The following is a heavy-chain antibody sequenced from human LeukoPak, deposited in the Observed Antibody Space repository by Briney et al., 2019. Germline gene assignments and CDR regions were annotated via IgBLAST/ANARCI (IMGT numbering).Heavy chain of an antibody. Sequence: AASVKVSCKASGYTFTSYYMHWVRQAPGQGLEWMGIINPSGGSTSYAQKFQGRVTMTRDTSISTAYMELSRLRSDDTAVYYCARDNSGSYPYWGQGTLVTVSS. CDR3: ARDNSGSYPY. CDR2: INPSGGST. D-gene: IGHD1-26*01. J-gene: IGHJ4*02. CDR1: GYTFTSYY. V-gene: IGHV1-46*01.